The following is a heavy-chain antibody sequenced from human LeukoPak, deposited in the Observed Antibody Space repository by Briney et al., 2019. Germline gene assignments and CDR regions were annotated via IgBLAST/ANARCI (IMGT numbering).Heavy chain of an antibody. CDR2: ISVRSNYR. D-gene: IGHD3-22*01. J-gene: IGHJ4*02. CDR1: GYTFSDFS. V-gene: IGHV3-21*01. Sequence: PGGSLTLSCAASGYTFSDFSVNWVRQAPGKGLEWVSSISVRSNYRYYADSVRGRFTISRDDARDSLFLQMNSLGAEDTAVYFCVRLRRNSDRSGYYYYYDYWGQGTLVTVSS. CDR3: VRLRRNSDRSGYYYYYDY.